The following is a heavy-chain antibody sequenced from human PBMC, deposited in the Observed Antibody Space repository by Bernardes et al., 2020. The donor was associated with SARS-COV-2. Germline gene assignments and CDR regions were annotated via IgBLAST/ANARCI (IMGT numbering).Heavy chain of an antibody. CDR2: IYPGDSDT. CDR1: GYSFTSYW. J-gene: IGHJ4*02. D-gene: IGHD3-3*01. Sequence: GESLKISCKGSGYSFTSYWIGWVRQMPGKGLEWMGIIYPGDSDTRYSPSFQGQVTISADKSISTAYLQWSSLKASDTAMYYCARGTRITIFGVVITRGIYDYWGQGTLVTVSS. V-gene: IGHV5-51*01. CDR3: ARGTRITIFGVVITRGIYDY.